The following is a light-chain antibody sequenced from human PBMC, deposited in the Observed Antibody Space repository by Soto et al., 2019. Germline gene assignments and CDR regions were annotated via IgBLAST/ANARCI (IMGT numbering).Light chain of an antibody. Sequence: QSALTQPASVSGSPGQSITISCTGTSNDVGGYNYVSWYQHHPGKAPKLIISEVNIRPSGVSNRFSGSKSGNTASLTISGLQADDEADYYCTSYTPSVTLPMAFGGGTKVTVL. CDR1: SNDVGGYNY. V-gene: IGLV2-14*01. J-gene: IGLJ2*01. CDR3: TSYTPSVTLPMA. CDR2: EVN.